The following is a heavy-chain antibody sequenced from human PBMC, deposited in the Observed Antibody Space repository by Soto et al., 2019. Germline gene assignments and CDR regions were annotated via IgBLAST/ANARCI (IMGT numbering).Heavy chain of an antibody. Sequence: GGSLRLSCAASGFTVSSYHMSWVRQAPGKGLEWVSIIYTAGSADFADSVKGRFTISRDNSKNTLYLQMSSLRAEDTAVFFCARDRRVGATPYYYYYGMDVWGQGTTVTVSS. CDR1: GFTVSSYH. CDR3: ARDRRVGATPYYYYYGMDV. V-gene: IGHV3-66*01. CDR2: IYTAGSA. J-gene: IGHJ6*02. D-gene: IGHD1-26*01.